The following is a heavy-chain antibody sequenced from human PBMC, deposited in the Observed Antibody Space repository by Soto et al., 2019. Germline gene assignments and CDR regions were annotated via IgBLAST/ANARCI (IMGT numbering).Heavy chain of an antibody. V-gene: IGHV1-69*01. CDR1: GGTFSSYA. D-gene: IGHD6-13*01. CDR2: IIPIFGTA. CDR3: ARDLMEQQLASYYYYGMDV. J-gene: IGHJ6*02. Sequence: QVQLVQSGAEVKKPGSSVKVSCKASGGTFSSYAISWVRQAPGQGLEWMGGIIPIFGTANYAQKFQGRVTITADESTSTAYMERSSLRSEDTAVYYCARDLMEQQLASYYYYGMDVWGQGTTVTVSS.